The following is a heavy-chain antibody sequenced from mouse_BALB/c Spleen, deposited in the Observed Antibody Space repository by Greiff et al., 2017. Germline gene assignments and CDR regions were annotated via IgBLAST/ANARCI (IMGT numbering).Heavy chain of an antibody. J-gene: IGHJ2*01. CDR3: ARWGNFFFDY. Sequence: QVQLQQSGAELVRPGTSVKVSCKASGYAFTNYLIEWVKQRPGQGLEWIGVINPGSGGTNYNEKFKGKATLTADKSSSTAYMQLSSLTSDDSAVYFCARWGNFFFDYWGQGTTLTVSS. V-gene: IGHV1-54*01. CDR1: GYAFTNYL. D-gene: IGHD2-1*01. CDR2: INPGSGGT.